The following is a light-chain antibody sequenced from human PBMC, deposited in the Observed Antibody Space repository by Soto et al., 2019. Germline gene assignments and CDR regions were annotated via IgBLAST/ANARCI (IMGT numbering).Light chain of an antibody. V-gene: IGKV3-20*01. Sequence: EIVLTQSPGTLSLSPGERATLSCRASQTVSSTYLVWYQQKLGQAPRLLIYGASNRAPGLSDRFSGSGSGTDFTLTISRLEPEDFAVYYCHQCGNSWWTFGQGTKVEIK. CDR1: QTVSSTY. CDR3: HQCGNSWWT. CDR2: GAS. J-gene: IGKJ1*01.